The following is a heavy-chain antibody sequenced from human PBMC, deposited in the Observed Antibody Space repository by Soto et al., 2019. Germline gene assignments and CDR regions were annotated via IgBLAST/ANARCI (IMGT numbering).Heavy chain of an antibody. Sequence: ASVRGSCTASGYTFISHGISWVRQAPEQGFEWMGWISGKNGNTNYAQKLQGRVTLTTDTSTSTAYMELRSLRSDDTAVYYCARVSSSIVVVPDYGMDVWGQGTTVTVSS. CDR1: GYTFISHG. CDR3: ARVSSSIVVVPDYGMDV. CDR2: ISGKNGNT. J-gene: IGHJ6*02. D-gene: IGHD2-15*01. V-gene: IGHV1-18*04.